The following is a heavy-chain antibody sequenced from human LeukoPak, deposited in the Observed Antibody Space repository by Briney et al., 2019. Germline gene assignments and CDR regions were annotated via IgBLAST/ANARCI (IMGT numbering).Heavy chain of an antibody. CDR2: MYYSGTT. CDR3: ARVFGSSWFNWFDP. CDR1: GGSFSSYY. D-gene: IGHD6-13*01. J-gene: IGHJ5*02. Sequence: SETLSLTCTVSGGSFSSYYWSWIRQPPGKELEWIGYMYYSGTTNYNPSLNSRVTISVDTSKNQFSLKLSSVTAADTAVYYCARVFGSSWFNWFDPWGQGTLVTVSS. V-gene: IGHV4-59*12.